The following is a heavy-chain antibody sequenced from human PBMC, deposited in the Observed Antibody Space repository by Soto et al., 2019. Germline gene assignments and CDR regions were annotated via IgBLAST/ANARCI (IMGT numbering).Heavy chain of an antibody. CDR3: AKEGRRYSYGTYYFDY. CDR1: GFTFSSYG. Sequence: QVQLVESGGGVVQPGRSLRLSCAASGFTFSSYGMHWVRQAPGKGLEWVAVISYDGSNKYYADSVKGRFTISRDNSKNTLYLQMNSLRAEDMAVYYCAKEGRRYSYGTYYFDYWGQGTLVTVSS. V-gene: IGHV3-30*18. D-gene: IGHD5-18*01. CDR2: ISYDGSNK. J-gene: IGHJ4*02.